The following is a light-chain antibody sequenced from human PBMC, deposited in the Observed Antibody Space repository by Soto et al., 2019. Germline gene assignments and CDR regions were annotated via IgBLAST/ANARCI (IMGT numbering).Light chain of an antibody. V-gene: IGLV1-40*01. CDR2: RNS. CDR3: QSYDSSLSGVV. Sequence: QSVLTQPPSVSGAPGQRVTISCTGSSPNIGAGYDVHWYQQLPGTAPKLLIYRNSIRPSGVPDRFSGSKSGTSASLAITGLQAEDEADYYCQSYDSSLSGVVFGGGTKLTVL. CDR1: SPNIGAGYD. J-gene: IGLJ2*01.